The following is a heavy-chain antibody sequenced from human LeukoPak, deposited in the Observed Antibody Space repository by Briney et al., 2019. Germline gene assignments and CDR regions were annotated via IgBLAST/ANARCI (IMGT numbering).Heavy chain of an antibody. CDR2: IATAGDT. V-gene: IGHV3-13*04. J-gene: IGHJ6*02. D-gene: IGHD3-10*01. CDR3: ARGRGRSSSGGFYYGMDV. CDR1: GFTFSSYA. Sequence: GGSLRLSCAASGFTFSSYAMHWVRQATGKGLEWVSAIATAGDTYYPGSVKGRFTISRENAKNSLYLQINSLGAGDTAVYYCARGRGRSSSGGFYYGMDVWGQGTTVTVSS.